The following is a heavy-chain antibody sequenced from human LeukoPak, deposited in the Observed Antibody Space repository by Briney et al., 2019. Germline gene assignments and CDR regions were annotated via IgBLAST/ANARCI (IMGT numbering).Heavy chain of an antibody. D-gene: IGHD5-12*01. CDR2: IYHSGST. Sequence: PSETLSLTCTVSGGSISSYYWSWIRQPAGKGLEWIGYIYHSGSTNYNPSLKSRVTISVDTSQNQFYLKLSSVTAADTAVYYCARDGYSGSDALWGQGTLVTVSS. V-gene: IGHV4-59*01. CDR1: GGSISSYY. J-gene: IGHJ4*02. CDR3: ARDGYSGSDAL.